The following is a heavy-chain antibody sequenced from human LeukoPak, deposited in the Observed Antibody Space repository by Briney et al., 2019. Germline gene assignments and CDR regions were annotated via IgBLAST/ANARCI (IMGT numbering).Heavy chain of an antibody. D-gene: IGHD2-2*01. CDR1: GGSFSGYY. J-gene: IGHJ4*02. Sequence: TSETLSLTCAVYGGSFSGYYWSWIRQPPGKGLEWIGEINHSGSTNYNPSLKSRVTMSVDTSKNQFSLKLSSVTAADTAVYYCATRKRGYCSSTSCPRPFDYWGQGTLVTVSS. CDR3: ATRKRGYCSSTSCPRPFDY. V-gene: IGHV4-34*01. CDR2: INHSGST.